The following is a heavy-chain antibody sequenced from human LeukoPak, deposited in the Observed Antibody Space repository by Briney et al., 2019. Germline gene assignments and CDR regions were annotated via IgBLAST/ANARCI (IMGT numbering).Heavy chain of an antibody. Sequence: GGSLRLSCAASGFTFSSNWMHWVRQAPGKGLVWVSRINEDGSTTHYADSVKGRSTIFRDNAKNMLYLQMNSLRAEDTAVYYCVRDLGGRSGHWGQGTLVTVSS. CDR2: INEDGSTT. J-gene: IGHJ4*02. D-gene: IGHD1-26*01. V-gene: IGHV3-74*01. CDR3: VRDLGGRSGH. CDR1: GFTFSSNW.